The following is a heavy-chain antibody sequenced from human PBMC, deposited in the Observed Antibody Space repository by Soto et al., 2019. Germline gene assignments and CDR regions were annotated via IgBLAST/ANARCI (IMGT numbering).Heavy chain of an antibody. CDR1: GYSFTTHG. V-gene: IGHV1-18*01. CDR2: VSAYNGDT. D-gene: IGHD4-17*01. CDR3: ARDLLTTVTHSDFDY. Sequence: QVQMVQAANEVKEPGASVKVSCKTSGYSFTTHGISWVRQAPGQGLEWVGLVSAYNGDTNYPPRLHDRVTMTTVTSARTAYMELRSLTSDAPAVCYCARDLLTTVTHSDFDYWGQGTLVTVS. J-gene: IGHJ4*02.